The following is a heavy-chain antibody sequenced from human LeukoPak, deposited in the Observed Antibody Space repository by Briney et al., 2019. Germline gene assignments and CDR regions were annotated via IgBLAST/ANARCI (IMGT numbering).Heavy chain of an antibody. Sequence: SETLSLTCAVYGGSFSGYYWSWIRQPPGKGLEWIGEINHSGSTNYNPSLKGRVTISVDTSKNQFSLKLSSVTAADTAVYYCARGRRQWRFDYWGQGTLVTVSS. D-gene: IGHD6-19*01. V-gene: IGHV4-34*01. CDR3: ARGRRQWRFDY. J-gene: IGHJ4*02. CDR2: INHSGST. CDR1: GGSFSGYY.